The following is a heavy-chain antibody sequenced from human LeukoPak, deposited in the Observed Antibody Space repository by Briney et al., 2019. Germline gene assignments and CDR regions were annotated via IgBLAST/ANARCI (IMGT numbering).Heavy chain of an antibody. CDR2: INAGNGNT. D-gene: IGHD1-7*01. Sequence: ASVKVSCKASGYTFTSYAMHWVRQAPGQRLEWMGWINAGNGNTKYSQKFQGRVTITRDTSASTAHMELSSLRSEDTAVYYCARDGQGVTGTTDFDYWGQGTLVTVSS. V-gene: IGHV1-3*01. CDR1: GYTFTSYA. J-gene: IGHJ4*02. CDR3: ARDGQGVTGTTDFDY.